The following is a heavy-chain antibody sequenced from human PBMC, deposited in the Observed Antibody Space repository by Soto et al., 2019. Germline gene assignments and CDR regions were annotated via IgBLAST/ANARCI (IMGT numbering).Heavy chain of an antibody. CDR2: IDGDSGHI. CDR3: ATPYYYNF. Sequence: EVQLVESGGGLVKPRGSLRLSCVGSGFMFSAYTMNWVRQAPGKGLEWLSSIDGDSGHIQYADSLQGRFTVSRDNARNSLSLQMDNLVAEDTAVYYCATPYYYNFWGPGTLVTVSS. V-gene: IGHV3-21*01. CDR1: GFMFSAYT. D-gene: IGHD3-22*01. J-gene: IGHJ4*02.